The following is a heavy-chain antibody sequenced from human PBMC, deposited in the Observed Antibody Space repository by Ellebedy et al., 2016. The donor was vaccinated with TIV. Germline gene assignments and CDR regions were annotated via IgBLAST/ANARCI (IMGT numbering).Heavy chain of an antibody. CDR2: IKQDGSEK. CDR3: ARDRVDYSKTIWAFDV. CDR1: GFTSSDYW. J-gene: IGHJ3*01. V-gene: IGHV3-7*01. D-gene: IGHD4-11*01. Sequence: GESLKISCAASGFTSSDYWMSWVRQAPGKGLEWVANIKQDGSEKYYVDSVKGRFTISRDSSKNTVYLQMNSLRVEDTAMYYCARDRVDYSKTIWAFDVWGQGTLVTVSS.